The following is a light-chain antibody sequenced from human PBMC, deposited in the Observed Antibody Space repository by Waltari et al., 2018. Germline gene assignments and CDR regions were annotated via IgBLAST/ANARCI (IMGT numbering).Light chain of an antibody. Sequence: QSVLTQPPSASGSPGQRVTISCSGGTSILGRCDVHWYQLLPGTPPKLLIYNSHQRPSGFPDRFSGSRSGHSASLAISGLRSEDEADYYCTSWDVSLGGHVLFGGGTKLTVL. CDR1: TSILGRCD. CDR3: TSWDVSLGGHVL. V-gene: IGLV1-47*01. J-gene: IGLJ2*01. CDR2: NSH.